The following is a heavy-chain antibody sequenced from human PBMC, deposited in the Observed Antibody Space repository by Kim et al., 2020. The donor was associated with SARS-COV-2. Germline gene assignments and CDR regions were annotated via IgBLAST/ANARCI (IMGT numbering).Heavy chain of an antibody. V-gene: IGHV3-48*03. Sequence: GGSLRLSCAASGFTFSSYEMTWVRQAPGKGLEWVSSISSRGSSTYYADSVKGRFTSSRDNAKNSLYLQMTGLRAEDTAVYYCARIDHYDSSGYYYTSGYFDYWGQGTLLTVSA. D-gene: IGHD3-22*01. CDR1: GFTFSSYE. CDR3: ARIDHYDSSGYYYTSGYFDY. J-gene: IGHJ4*02. CDR2: ISSRGSST.